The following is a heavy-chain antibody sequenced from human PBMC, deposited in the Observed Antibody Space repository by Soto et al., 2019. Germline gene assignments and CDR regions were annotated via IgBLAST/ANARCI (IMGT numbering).Heavy chain of an antibody. CDR3: ARAVFWSGYYTDDFAY. D-gene: IGHD3-3*01. J-gene: IGHJ4*02. V-gene: IGHV1-8*01. CDR1: GYTFTSYD. CDR2: MNPNSGNT. Sequence: QVQLVQSGAEVKKPGASVKVSCKASGYTFTSYDINWVRQATGQGLEWMGWMNPNSGNTGYAQKFQGRVTMTRNTSISTAYMELSSLRSEDTAVYYCARAVFWSGYYTDDFAYWGQGTLVTVSS.